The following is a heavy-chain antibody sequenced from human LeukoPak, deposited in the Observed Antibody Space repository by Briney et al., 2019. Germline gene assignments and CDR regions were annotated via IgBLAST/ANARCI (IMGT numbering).Heavy chain of an antibody. D-gene: IGHD1-26*01. Sequence: PSETLSLTCTVSGGSISSSGYYWGWIRQPPGKGLEWIASIYYSGSTYYNPSLKSRFTISVDTSKNQLSLKLSSLTAADTAVYCARHEYSGSYYGLSWFDPWGQGTLVTVSS. CDR1: GGSISSSGYY. CDR3: ARHEYSGSYYGLSWFDP. CDR2: IYYSGST. V-gene: IGHV4-39*01. J-gene: IGHJ5*02.